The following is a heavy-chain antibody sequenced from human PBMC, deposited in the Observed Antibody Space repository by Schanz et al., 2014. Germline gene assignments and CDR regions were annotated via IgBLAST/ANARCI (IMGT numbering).Heavy chain of an antibody. CDR3: ARGNSTMVRGGDVGAFDI. V-gene: IGHV3-33*01. D-gene: IGHD3-10*01. Sequence: QAQLVESGGGVVQPGRSLRLSCAASGFTFRSYGMHWVRQAPGKGLEWVALISYDGSSKNHADSVQGRFTISRDNSKNALYLQMDSLRAEDTAVYYCARGNSTMVRGGDVGAFDIWGQGTMVTVSS. J-gene: IGHJ3*02. CDR1: GFTFRSYG. CDR2: ISYDGSSK.